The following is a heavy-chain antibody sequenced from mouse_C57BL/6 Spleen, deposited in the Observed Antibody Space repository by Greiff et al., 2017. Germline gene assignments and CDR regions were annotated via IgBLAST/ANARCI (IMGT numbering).Heavy chain of an antibody. CDR2: INPNNGGT. V-gene: IGHV1-26*01. CDR1: GYTFTDYY. J-gene: IGHJ1*03. Sequence: VQLQQSGPELVKPGASVKISCKASGYTFTDYYMNWVKQSHGKSLEWIGDINPNNGGTSYNQKFKGKATLTVDKSSSTAYMELRSLTAEDSAVYYCVYYYGSSYGYFDVWGTGTTVTVSS. D-gene: IGHD1-1*01. CDR3: VYYYGSSYGYFDV.